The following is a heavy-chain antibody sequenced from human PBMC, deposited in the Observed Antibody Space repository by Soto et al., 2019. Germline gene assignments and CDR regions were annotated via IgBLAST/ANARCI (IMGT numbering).Heavy chain of an antibody. CDR3: AHSRNLITEDAQVGDFDY. CDR2: IYWDDDE. CDR1: GFSLTTDGEG. D-gene: IGHD3-10*01. J-gene: IGHJ4*02. V-gene: IGHV2-5*02. Sequence: QISLKESGPTLVKPTETLKLTCTFSGFSLTTDGEGVGWVRQPPGEALEWLALIYWDDDERYSPSLKTRLTIKKDPSKNQVVLILTNMDPVDTATYYCAHSRNLITEDAQVGDFDYGGQGTLVTVSS.